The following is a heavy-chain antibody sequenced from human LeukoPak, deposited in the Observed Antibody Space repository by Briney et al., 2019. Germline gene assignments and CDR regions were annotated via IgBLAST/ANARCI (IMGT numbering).Heavy chain of an antibody. CDR3: ARGTPNYDFWRAYYYYYGMDV. Sequence: GASVKVSCKASGYTFTSYGISWVRQAPGQGLEWMGWISAYNGNTNYAQKLQGRVTMTTDTSTSTAYMELRSLRSDDTAVYYCARGTPNYDFWRAYYYYYGMDVWGQGTTVTVSS. CDR1: GYTFTSYG. CDR2: ISAYNGNT. V-gene: IGHV1-18*01. D-gene: IGHD3-3*01. J-gene: IGHJ6*02.